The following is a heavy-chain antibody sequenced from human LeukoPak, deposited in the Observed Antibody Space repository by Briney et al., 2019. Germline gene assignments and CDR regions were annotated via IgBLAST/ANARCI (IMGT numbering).Heavy chain of an antibody. CDR1: GFTFSSSE. V-gene: IGHV3-48*03. Sequence: GGSLRLSCAASGFTFSSSEMNWVRQAPGKGLEWVSYISSSGSTKYYADSVKGRFTISRDNAKNSLYLQMNSLRAEDTAVYYCARERDTYLHYWGQGTLVTVSS. J-gene: IGHJ4*02. D-gene: IGHD3-16*01. CDR3: ARERDTYLHY. CDR2: ISSSGSTK.